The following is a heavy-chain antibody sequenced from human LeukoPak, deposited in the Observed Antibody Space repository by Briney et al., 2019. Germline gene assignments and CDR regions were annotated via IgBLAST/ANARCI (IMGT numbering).Heavy chain of an antibody. CDR3: ASGNYYYYYYMDV. Sequence: KPSETLSLTCTVSGGSISSSSYYWGWIRQPPGKGLEGIGSIYYSGSTYYNPSLKSRVTISVDTSKNQFSLKLSSVTAADTAVYYCASGNYYYYYYMDVWGKGTTVTVSS. J-gene: IGHJ6*03. CDR2: IYYSGST. D-gene: IGHD1-1*01. CDR1: GGSISSSSYY. V-gene: IGHV4-39*01.